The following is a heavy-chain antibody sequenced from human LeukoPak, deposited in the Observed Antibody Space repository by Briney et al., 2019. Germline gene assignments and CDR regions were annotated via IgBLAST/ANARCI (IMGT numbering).Heavy chain of an antibody. D-gene: IGHD1-26*01. CDR3: ARDSSGSYYFDY. J-gene: IGHJ4*02. V-gene: IGHV1-2*02. Sequence: ASVKVSCKASGYTFTGFYIHWVRQAPGQGLEWMGWINPNSGGTNYAQKFQGRVTMTRDTSISTAYMELSRLRSDDTAVYYCARDSSGSYYFDYWGQGTLVTVSS. CDR2: INPNSGGT. CDR1: GYTFTGFY.